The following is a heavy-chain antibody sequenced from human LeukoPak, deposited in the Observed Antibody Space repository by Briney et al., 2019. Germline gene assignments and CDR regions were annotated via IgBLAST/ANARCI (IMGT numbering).Heavy chain of an antibody. D-gene: IGHD3-10*01. CDR1: GGSLSSNY. J-gene: IGHJ4*02. CDR2: SYHGGST. V-gene: IGHV4-59*08. Sequence: PSETLSLTCTVSGGSLSSNYWSWIRHPPGKGLEWIGYSYHGGSTYCNPSLKTRVTISVDTSKNQVSLKLFSVTAADTAVYYCARRTDDLGSYFDYWGQGTLVTVSS. CDR3: ARRTDDLGSYFDY.